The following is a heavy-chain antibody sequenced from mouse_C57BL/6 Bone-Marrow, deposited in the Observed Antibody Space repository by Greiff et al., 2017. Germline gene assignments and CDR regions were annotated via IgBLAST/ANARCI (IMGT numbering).Heavy chain of an antibody. D-gene: IGHD3-2*02. CDR3: ARQLRLPYYYAMDY. CDR1: GFTFSSYG. V-gene: IGHV5-6*02. J-gene: IGHJ4*01. Sequence: EVMLVESGGDLVKPGGSLKLSCAASGFTFSSYGMSWVRQTPDKRLEWVATISSGGSYTYYPDGVKGRFTISRDNAKNTLYLQMSSLKSEDTAMYYCARQLRLPYYYAMDYWGQGTSVTVSS. CDR2: ISSGGSYT.